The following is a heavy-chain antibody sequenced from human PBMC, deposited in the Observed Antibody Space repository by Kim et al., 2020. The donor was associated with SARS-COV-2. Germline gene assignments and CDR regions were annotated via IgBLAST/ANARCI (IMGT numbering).Heavy chain of an antibody. D-gene: IGHD3-10*01. Sequence: GGSLRLSCAASGFTFSNAWMSWVRQAPGKGLEWVGRIKSKTDGGTTDYAAPVKGRFTISRDDSKNTLYLQMNSMKTEDTTVYYCTTDSAQLLGAFDIWGQGTMVTVSS. V-gene: IGHV3-15*01. CDR3: TTDSAQLLGAFDI. J-gene: IGHJ3*02. CDR2: IKSKTDGGTT. CDR1: GFTFSNAW.